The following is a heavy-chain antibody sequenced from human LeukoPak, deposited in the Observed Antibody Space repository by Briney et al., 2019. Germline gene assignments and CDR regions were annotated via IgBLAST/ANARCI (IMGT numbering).Heavy chain of an antibody. V-gene: IGHV1-2*02. D-gene: IGHD4-23*01. CDR2: INPNSGGT. Sequence: GASVKVSCKASGYTFTGYYMHWVRQAPGQGLEWMGWINPNSGGTYYAQKFQGRVTMTSDTSISTAYMELSRLRSDNTAVYYCARDLYGGTSATFDYWGQGTLVTASS. CDR1: GYTFTGYY. CDR3: ARDLYGGTSATFDY. J-gene: IGHJ4*02.